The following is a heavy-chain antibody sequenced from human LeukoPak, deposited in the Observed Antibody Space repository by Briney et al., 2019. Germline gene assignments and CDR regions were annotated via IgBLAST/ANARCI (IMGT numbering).Heavy chain of an antibody. Sequence: AGSLRLSCAASGFTFSSYWMHWVRQAPGKGLVWVSRINTDGSSTNYSDSVKGRFTISRDNAKNTLYLQMNSLRAEDTAVYYCASTRRDGYNYWAYWGQGTLVTVSS. CDR3: ASTRRDGYNYWAY. V-gene: IGHV3-74*01. CDR1: GFTFSSYW. D-gene: IGHD5-24*01. J-gene: IGHJ4*02. CDR2: INTDGSST.